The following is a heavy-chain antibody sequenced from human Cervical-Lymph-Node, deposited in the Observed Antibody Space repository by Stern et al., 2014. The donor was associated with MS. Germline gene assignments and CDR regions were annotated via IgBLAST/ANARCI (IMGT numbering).Heavy chain of an antibody. J-gene: IGHJ4*02. Sequence: VQLVESVAEVKRPGSSVRVACKASGGTFSTYSISWVRQAPGQGLEWMGGIILIFGTVNYAQKFQGRVTMSADKSTSTAYLDLTSLRSEDTAMYYCARYRGTFYFDNWGQGTLVTVSS. CDR2: IILIFGTV. V-gene: IGHV1-69*06. CDR3: ARYRGTFYFDN. D-gene: IGHD1-1*01. CDR1: GGTFSTYS.